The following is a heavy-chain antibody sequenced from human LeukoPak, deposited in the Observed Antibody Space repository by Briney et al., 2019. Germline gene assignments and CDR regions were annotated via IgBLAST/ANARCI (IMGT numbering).Heavy chain of an antibody. CDR3: ARDSRVSGTIDY. D-gene: IGHD1-1*01. V-gene: IGHV3-74*01. J-gene: IGHJ4*02. CDR1: GFTFSSYW. Sequence: GGSLRLSCAASGFTFSSYWMHWVRQAPGKGLEWVSRINSDGTSTSYADSVKGRLTISRDNAKNTLYLQMNSLRAEDTAVYYCARDSRVSGTIDYWGQGTLVTVSS. CDR2: INSDGTST.